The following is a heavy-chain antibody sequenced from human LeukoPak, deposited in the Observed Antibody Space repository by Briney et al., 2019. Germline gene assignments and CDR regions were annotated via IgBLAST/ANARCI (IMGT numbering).Heavy chain of an antibody. CDR2: IYYSGST. Sequence: SETLSLTCTVSGGSISSFYWSWFRQPPGKGLEWIGYIYYSGSTDYNPSLKSRVTISVDTSKNEFSLKLRSVTAEDTAVYYCARVIAWQWLALDFWGQGALVTVSS. V-gene: IGHV4-59*01. J-gene: IGHJ4*02. CDR1: GGSISSFY. D-gene: IGHD6-19*01. CDR3: ARVIAWQWLALDF.